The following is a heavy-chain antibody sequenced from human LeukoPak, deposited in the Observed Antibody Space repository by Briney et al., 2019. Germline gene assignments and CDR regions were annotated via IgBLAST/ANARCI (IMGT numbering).Heavy chain of an antibody. J-gene: IGHJ4*02. CDR3: AGDTLFDY. CDR2: ISSSSSTI. Sequence: GGSLRPSCAVSGLTFRNYGMHWARQAPGKGLEWISYISSSSSTIYYADSVKGRFTISRDNAKNSLYLQMNSLRAEDTAVYYCAGDTLFDYWGQGTLVTVSS. V-gene: IGHV3-48*04. CDR1: GLTFRNYG.